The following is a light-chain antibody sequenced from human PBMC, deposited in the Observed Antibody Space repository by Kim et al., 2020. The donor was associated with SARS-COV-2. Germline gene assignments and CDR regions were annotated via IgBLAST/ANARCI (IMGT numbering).Light chain of an antibody. Sequence: GASVKLTCTLSSGHRSSAIAWHQQQTEKGPRYLMKLNSDGSHSKGDWIPDRFSGSSSGAERYLTISSLQSEDEADYYCQTWGTGMVFGGGTQLNVL. CDR3: QTWGTGMV. J-gene: IGLJ3*02. V-gene: IGLV4-69*01. CDR1: SGHRSSA. CDR2: LNSDGSH.